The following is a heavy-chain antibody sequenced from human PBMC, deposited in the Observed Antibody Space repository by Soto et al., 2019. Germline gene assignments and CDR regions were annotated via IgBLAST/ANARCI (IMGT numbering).Heavy chain of an antibody. CDR3: AKTPLRSPYYYMDV. Sequence: GGSLRLSCAASGFTFSSYAMSWVRQAPGKGLEWVSAISGSGGSTYYADSVKGRFTISRDNSKNTLYLQMNSLRAEDTAVYYCAKTPLRSPYYYMDVWGKGTTVTVSS. CDR2: ISGSGGST. V-gene: IGHV3-23*01. D-gene: IGHD3-3*01. CDR1: GFTFSSYA. J-gene: IGHJ6*03.